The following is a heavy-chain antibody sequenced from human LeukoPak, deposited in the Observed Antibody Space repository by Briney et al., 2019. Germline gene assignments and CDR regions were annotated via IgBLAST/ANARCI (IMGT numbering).Heavy chain of an antibody. CDR2: MNPNSGNT. V-gene: IGHV1-8*01. Sequence: ASVKVSCKASGDTFTSYDINWVRQATGQGLEWMGWMNPNSGNTGYAQKFQGRVTMTRNTSISTAYMELSSLRSEDTAVYYCARSPYYCYGMDVWGQGTTVTVSS. CDR1: GDTFTSYD. CDR3: ARSPYYCYGMDV. J-gene: IGHJ6*02.